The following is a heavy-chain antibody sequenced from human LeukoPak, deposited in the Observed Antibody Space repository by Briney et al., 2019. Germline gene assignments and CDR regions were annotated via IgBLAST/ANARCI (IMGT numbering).Heavy chain of an antibody. CDR1: GGSFSGYY. J-gene: IGHJ5*02. D-gene: IGHD3-22*01. CDR3: ARGSRGYYYYDSSGYSNWFDP. Sequence: SETLSLTCAVYGGSFSGYYWSWIRQPPRKGLEWIGEINHSGSTNYNPSLKSRVTISVDTSKNQFSLKLSSVTAADTAVYYCARGSRGYYYYDSSGYSNWFDPWGQGTLVTVSS. V-gene: IGHV4-34*01. CDR2: INHSGST.